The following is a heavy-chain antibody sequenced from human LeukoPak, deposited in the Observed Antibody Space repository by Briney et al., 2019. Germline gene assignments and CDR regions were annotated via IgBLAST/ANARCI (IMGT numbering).Heavy chain of an antibody. CDR3: ARVKNYGSGSYFDAFDI. CDR2: ITGYNGNT. V-gene: IGHV1-18*01. Sequence: GASVKVSCKTSGYIFTGYGLTWLRQAPGQGLEWMGWITGYNGNTNYAQKFQGRVTMTTDTPTSTAYLELSRLRSDDTAVYYCARVKNYGSGSYFDAFDIWGQGTMVTVSS. J-gene: IGHJ3*02. CDR1: GYIFTGYG. D-gene: IGHD3-10*01.